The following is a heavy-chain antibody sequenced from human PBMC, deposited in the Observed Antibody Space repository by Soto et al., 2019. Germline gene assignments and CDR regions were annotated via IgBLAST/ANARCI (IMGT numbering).Heavy chain of an antibody. D-gene: IGHD1-26*01. Sequence: GASVKVSCNASGYTFTTYALHLVRQAPGQRPEWMGWINPASGHTKYSKKFQDRVTITRDTSASTGYMELSSLRSEDTAVYYCGRSVVGATGEILYNAMDVWGQGTTVTVSS. J-gene: IGHJ6*02. CDR1: GYTFTTYA. CDR2: INPASGHT. CDR3: GRSVVGATGEILYNAMDV. V-gene: IGHV1-3*01.